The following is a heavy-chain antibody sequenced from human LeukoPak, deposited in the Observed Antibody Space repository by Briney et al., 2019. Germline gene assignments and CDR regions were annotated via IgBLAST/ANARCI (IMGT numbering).Heavy chain of an antibody. CDR2: IYYSGST. J-gene: IGHJ4*02. V-gene: IGHV4-59*12. CDR1: GGSISSYY. CDR3: ARSSGVGFLEWLFDY. Sequence: SETLSLTCTVSGGSISSYYWSWIRQPPGKGLEWIGYIYYSGSTNYNPSLKSRVTMSVDTSKNQFSLKLSSVTAADTAVYYCARSSGVGFLEWLFDYWGQGTLVTVSS. D-gene: IGHD3-3*01.